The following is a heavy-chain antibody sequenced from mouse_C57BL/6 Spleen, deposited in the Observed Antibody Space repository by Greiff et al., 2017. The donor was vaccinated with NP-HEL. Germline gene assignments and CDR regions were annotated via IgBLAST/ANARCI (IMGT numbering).Heavy chain of an antibody. V-gene: IGHV1-69*01. D-gene: IGHD2-4*01. CDR2: IDPSDSYT. J-gene: IGHJ4*01. CDR3: ARSFYYDYDGHAMDY. CDR1: GYTFTSYW. Sequence: QVQLQQPGAELVMPGASVKLSCKASGYTFTSYWMHWVKQRPGQGLEWIGEIDPSDSYTNYNQKFKGKSTLTVDKSSSTAYMQLSSLTSEDSAVYYCARSFYYDYDGHAMDYWGQGTSVTVSS.